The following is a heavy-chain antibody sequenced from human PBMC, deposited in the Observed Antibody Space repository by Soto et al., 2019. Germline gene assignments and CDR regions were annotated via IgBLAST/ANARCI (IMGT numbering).Heavy chain of an antibody. CDR2: ISGSGGST. J-gene: IGHJ4*02. D-gene: IGHD5-12*01. CDR1: GFTFSSYA. V-gene: IGHV3-23*01. CDR3: AKDRYSGYDRPLNFDY. Sequence: GSLRLSCAASGFTFSSYAMSWVRQAPGKGLEWVSAISGSGGSTYYADSVKGRFTISRDNSKNTLYLQMNSLRAEDTAVYYCAKDRYSGYDRPLNFDYWGQGTLVTVSS.